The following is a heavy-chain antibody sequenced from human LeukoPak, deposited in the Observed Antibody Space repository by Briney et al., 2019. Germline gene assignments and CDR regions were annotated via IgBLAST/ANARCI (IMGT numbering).Heavy chain of an antibody. Sequence: PSETLSLTCTVSGYSISSGYYWVWIRQPPGKGLEWIGSIYHSGSTYYNPSLKSRVTISLDTSKNQFSLRLTSVTAADTAVYYCARRTGYMDVWGKGTTVTVSS. CDR3: ARRTGYMDV. D-gene: IGHD3/OR15-3a*01. CDR2: IYHSGST. CDR1: GYSISSGYY. V-gene: IGHV4-38-2*02. J-gene: IGHJ6*03.